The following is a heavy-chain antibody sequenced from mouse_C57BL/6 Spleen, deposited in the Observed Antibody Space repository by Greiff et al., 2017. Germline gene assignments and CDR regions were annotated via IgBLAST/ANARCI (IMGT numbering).Heavy chain of an antibody. CDR1: GYAFSSYW. J-gene: IGHJ1*03. D-gene: IGHD2-3*01. CDR3: ARSGIIYDGYFFDV. CDR2: IYPGDGDT. Sequence: QVQLQQSGAELVKPGASVKISCKASGYAFSSYWMNWVKQRPGKGLEWIGQIYPGDGDTNYNGKFKGKATLTADKSSSTAYMQLSSLTSEDSAVYFCARSGIIYDGYFFDVWGTGTTVTVSS. V-gene: IGHV1-80*01.